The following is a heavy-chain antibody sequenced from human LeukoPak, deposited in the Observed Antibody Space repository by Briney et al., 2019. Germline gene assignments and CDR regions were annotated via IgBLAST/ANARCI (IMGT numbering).Heavy chain of an antibody. CDR1: GFTLRSYW. Sequence: GGGLRLSCVASGFTLRSYWMSWVHLAPGEGLEGVANIKADGSEKDYVHSVKGRFTISSDNTNNSQSRQIDSLLGEDTAEDCCAEDNTWGLGYGNSKSGNYFDYWGQGTLVTVSS. CDR2: IKADGSEK. J-gene: IGHJ4*02. V-gene: IGHV3-7*01. CDR3: AEDNTWGLGYGNSKSGNYFDY. D-gene: IGHD2/OR15-2a*01.